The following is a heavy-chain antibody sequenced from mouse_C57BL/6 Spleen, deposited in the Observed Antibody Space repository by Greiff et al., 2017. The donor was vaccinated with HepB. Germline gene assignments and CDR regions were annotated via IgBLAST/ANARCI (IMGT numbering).Heavy chain of an antibody. D-gene: IGHD1-1*01. V-gene: IGHV1-52*01. CDR2: IDPSDSET. J-gene: IGHJ2*01. Sequence: VQLQQPGAELVRPGSSVKLSCKASGYTFTSYWMHWVKQRPIQGLEWIGNIDPSDSETHYNQKFKDKATLTVDKSSSTAYMQLSSLTSEDSAVYYCARGYYGSSYEGFDYWGQGTTLTVSS. CDR3: ARGYYGSSYEGFDY. CDR1: GYTFTSYW.